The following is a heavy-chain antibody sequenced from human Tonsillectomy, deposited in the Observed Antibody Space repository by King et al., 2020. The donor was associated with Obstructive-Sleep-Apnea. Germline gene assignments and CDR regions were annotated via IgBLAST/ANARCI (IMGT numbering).Heavy chain of an antibody. Sequence: QVQLQESGPGLVKPSETLSLTCTVSGGSISSYYWSWIRQPPGKGLEWIVYIYYSGSTNYNPSLKSRVTISGDTSKNHFSRKRSSVTAADTAVYYCARPRRATSGAFDIWGQGTMVTVSS. CDR2: IYYSGST. V-gene: IGHV4-59*08. J-gene: IGHJ3*02. CDR3: ARPRRATSGAFDI. CDR1: GGSISSYY. D-gene: IGHD5-12*01.